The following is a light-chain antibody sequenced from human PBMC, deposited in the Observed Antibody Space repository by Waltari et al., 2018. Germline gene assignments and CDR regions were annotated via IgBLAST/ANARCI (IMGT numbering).Light chain of an antibody. V-gene: IGKV1-5*03. Sequence: DIQMTQSPSTPSASVGDRVTITCRASQSISSWLAWYQQKPGKAPKLLIYKASSLESGVPSRFSGSGSGTEFTLTISSLQPDDFATYYCQQYNSYSQGTFGQGTKVEIK. CDR1: QSISSW. J-gene: IGKJ1*01. CDR2: KAS. CDR3: QQYNSYSQGT.